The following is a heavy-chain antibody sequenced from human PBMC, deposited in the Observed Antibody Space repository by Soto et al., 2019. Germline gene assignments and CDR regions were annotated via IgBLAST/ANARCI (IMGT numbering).Heavy chain of an antibody. Sequence: PSETLSLTCIVSGGSVTSSNSYWTWIRQPPGKGLEWIGIISYSGKTSYNPSLRSRVTMSADTSKNAFSLRLSSLTAADTAVFYCARTERYSGYGDAFYIWGQGTMVTVSS. CDR2: ISYSGKT. D-gene: IGHD5-12*01. CDR3: ARTERYSGYGDAFYI. V-gene: IGHV4-39*01. CDR1: GGSVTSSNSY. J-gene: IGHJ3*02.